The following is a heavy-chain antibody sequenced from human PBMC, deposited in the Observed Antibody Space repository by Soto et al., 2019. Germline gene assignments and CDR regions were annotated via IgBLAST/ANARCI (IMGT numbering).Heavy chain of an antibody. V-gene: IGHV4-59*01. CDR2: IYYSGST. CDR3: ARGTVTTVGDFDY. Sequence: PSETLSLTCASSGGSISSSYCAWIRQPPGKGLEWIGYIYYSGSTNYNPSLKSRVTISVDTSKNQFSLKLSSVTAADTAGYYCARGTVTTVGDFDYWGQGTLVTVS. J-gene: IGHJ4*02. CDR1: GGSISSSY. D-gene: IGHD4-17*01.